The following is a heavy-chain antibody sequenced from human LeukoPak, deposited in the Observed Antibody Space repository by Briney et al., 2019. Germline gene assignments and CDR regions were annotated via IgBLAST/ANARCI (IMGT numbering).Heavy chain of an antibody. J-gene: IGHJ6*02. CDR2: ISYDGSNK. CDR1: GFTFSSYA. D-gene: IGHD2-15*01. V-gene: IGHV3-30-3*01. CDR3: ARDILRRYCSGGSCYYYYYGMDV. Sequence: AGGSLRLSCAASGFTFSSYAMHWVRQAPGKGLEWVAVISYDGSNKYYADSVKGRFTISRDNSKNTLYLQMNSLRAEDTAVYYCARDILRRYCSGGSCYYYYYGMDVWGQGTTVTVSS.